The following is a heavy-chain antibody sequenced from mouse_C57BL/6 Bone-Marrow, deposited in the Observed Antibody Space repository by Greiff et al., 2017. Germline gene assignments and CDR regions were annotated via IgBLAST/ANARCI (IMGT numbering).Heavy chain of an antibody. CDR2: ISSGGSYT. J-gene: IGHJ4*01. CDR1: GFTFSSYG. V-gene: IGHV5-6*01. D-gene: IGHD1-1*01. CDR3: ARTTTVVDYAMDY. Sequence: EVQLVESGGDLVKPGGSLKLSCAASGFTFSSYGMSWVRQTPDKRLEWVATISSGGSYTYYPDSVKGRFTISRDNAKNTLYLQMSSLKSEDTAMYYCARTTTVVDYAMDYWGQGNSVPVSS.